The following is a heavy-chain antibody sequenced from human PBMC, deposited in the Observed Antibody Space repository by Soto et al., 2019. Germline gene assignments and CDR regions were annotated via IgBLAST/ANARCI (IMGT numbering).Heavy chain of an antibody. D-gene: IGHD4-17*01. CDR1: GYIFTGYY. V-gene: IGHV1-2*04. Sequence: ASVKVSCKASGYIFTGYYMHWVRQAPGQGLEWMGWINPNSGGTNSAQKFQGWVTMTRDTSISTAYLELTRLTSDDTAIYYCARAYGASPNVYSHYMDVWGKGTTVTVSS. CDR2: INPNSGGT. J-gene: IGHJ6*03. CDR3: ARAYGASPNVYSHYMDV.